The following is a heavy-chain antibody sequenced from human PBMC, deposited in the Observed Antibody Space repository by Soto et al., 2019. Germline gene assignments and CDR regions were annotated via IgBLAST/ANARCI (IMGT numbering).Heavy chain of an antibody. Sequence: PSETLSLTCTVSGGSISSSSYYWGWIRQPPGKGLEWIGSIYYSGSTYYNPSLKSRVTISVDTSKNQFSLKLSSVTAADTAVYYCARHTPDYLRFLEWLPNYFDYWGQGTLVTVSS. J-gene: IGHJ4*02. CDR2: IYYSGST. V-gene: IGHV4-39*01. CDR1: GGSISSSSYY. CDR3: ARHTPDYLRFLEWLPNYFDY. D-gene: IGHD3-3*01.